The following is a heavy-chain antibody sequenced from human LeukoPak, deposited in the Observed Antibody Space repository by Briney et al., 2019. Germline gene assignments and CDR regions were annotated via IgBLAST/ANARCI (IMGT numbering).Heavy chain of an antibody. D-gene: IGHD2-2*01. CDR3: ARVVPAALFDY. CDR1: GGPISSGGYS. Sequence: PSQTLSLTCAVSGGPISSGGYSWTWIRQPPGKGLEWIEYIYHSGSTYYNPALKSRVTISVDRSNNQFSLKLSSVTAADTAVYYCARVVPAALFDYWGQGTLVTVSS. J-gene: IGHJ4*02. CDR2: IYHSGST. V-gene: IGHV4-30-2*01.